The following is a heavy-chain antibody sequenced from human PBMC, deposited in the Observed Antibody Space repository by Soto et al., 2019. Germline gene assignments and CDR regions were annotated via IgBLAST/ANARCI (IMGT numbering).Heavy chain of an antibody. CDR3: ARDIVSVGPRENDAFDV. V-gene: IGHV1-3*01. J-gene: IGHJ3*01. D-gene: IGHD1-26*01. CDR2: INPANGNT. CDR1: GFTFSDTL. Sequence: QVQLVQSGAELKKPGASVNISCQASGFTFSDTLINWVRQGPGQRLEWMGWINPANGNTRYSEPFQGRVTISSLSSASTAYVALSDLTSEDTAVYYCARDIVSVGPRENDAFDVWGQGTMITVFS.